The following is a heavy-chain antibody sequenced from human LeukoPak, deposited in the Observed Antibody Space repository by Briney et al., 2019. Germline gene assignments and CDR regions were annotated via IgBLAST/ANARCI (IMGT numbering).Heavy chain of an antibody. Sequence: GGSLRLSCAASGFTFSSYEMNWVRQAPGKGLERVSYISGRGTTIYYADSVKGRFTISRDNANNSLYLQMNSLRAEDTAVYYCARDPGISGMSYWGQGTLVTVSS. CDR1: GFTFSSYE. D-gene: IGHD1-20*01. V-gene: IGHV3-48*03. J-gene: IGHJ4*02. CDR2: ISGRGTTI. CDR3: ARDPGISGMSY.